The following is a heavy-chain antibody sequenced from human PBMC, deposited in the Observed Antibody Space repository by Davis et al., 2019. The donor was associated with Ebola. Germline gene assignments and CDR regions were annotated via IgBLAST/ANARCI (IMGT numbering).Heavy chain of an antibody. J-gene: IGHJ4*02. CDR2: INPNSGGT. D-gene: IGHD4-17*01. V-gene: IGHV1-2*04. Sequence: AASVKVSCKASGYTFTGYYMHWVRQAPGQGLEWMGWINPNSGGTNYAQKFQGWVTMTRDTSTSTVYMELSSLRSEDTAVYYCARDQSTVTTVYFDYWGQGTLVTVSS. CDR1: GYTFTGYY. CDR3: ARDQSTVTTVYFDY.